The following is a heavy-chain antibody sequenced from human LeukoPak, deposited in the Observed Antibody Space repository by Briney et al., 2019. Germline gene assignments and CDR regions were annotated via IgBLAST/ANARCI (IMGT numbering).Heavy chain of an antibody. CDR3: ARVDDVLTGYYSPIDY. V-gene: IGHV1-69*13. Sequence: ASVKVSCKASGGTFSSYAISWVRQAPGQGLEWMGGIIPILGTANYAQKFQGRVTITADESTSTAYMELRSLRSDDTAVYYCARVDDVLTGYYSPIDYWGQGTLVTVSS. J-gene: IGHJ4*02. CDR2: IIPILGTA. CDR1: GGTFSSYA. D-gene: IGHD3-9*01.